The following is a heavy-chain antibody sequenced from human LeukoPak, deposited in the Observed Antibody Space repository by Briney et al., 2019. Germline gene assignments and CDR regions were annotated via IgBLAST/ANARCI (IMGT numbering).Heavy chain of an antibody. J-gene: IGHJ4*02. CDR2: INPNSGGT. CDR1: GYTFTGYY. D-gene: IGHD3-16*02. CDR3: ARVYDYVWGSYRPFSY. Sequence: GASVNVSCKASGYTFTGYYMHWVRQAPGQGLEWMGWINPNSGGTNYAQKFQGRVTMTRDTSISTAYMELSRLRSDDTAVYYCARVYDYVWGSYRPFSYWGQGTLFTVSS. V-gene: IGHV1-2*02.